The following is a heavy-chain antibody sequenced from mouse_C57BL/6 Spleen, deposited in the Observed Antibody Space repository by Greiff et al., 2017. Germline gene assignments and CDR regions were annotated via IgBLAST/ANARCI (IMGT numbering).Heavy chain of an antibody. J-gene: IGHJ1*03. CDR1: GYTFTSYW. Sequence: QVQLKESGTELVKPGASVKLSCKASGYTFTSYWMHWVKQRPGQGLEWIGNINPSNGGTNYNEKFKSKATLTVAKSSSTAYMQLSSLTSEDSAVYYCARGEGDYYSNFYWYFDVWGTGTTVTVSS. CDR3: ARGEGDYYSNFYWYFDV. V-gene: IGHV1-53*01. CDR2: INPSNGGT. D-gene: IGHD2-5*01.